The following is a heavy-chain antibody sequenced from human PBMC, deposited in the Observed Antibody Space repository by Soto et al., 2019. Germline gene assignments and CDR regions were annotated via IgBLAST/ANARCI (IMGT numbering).Heavy chain of an antibody. D-gene: IGHD3-9*01. CDR3: ARHTHYDILTGYYSRPDYFDY. CDR1: GGSISSSSYY. J-gene: IGHJ4*02. V-gene: IGHV4-39*01. CDR2: IYYSGST. Sequence: QLQLQESGPGLVKPSETLSLTCTVSGGSISSSSYYWGWIRQPPGKGLEWIGSIYYSGSTYYNPSLKSRVTISVDTSKNQFSLKLSSVTAADTAVYYCARHTHYDILTGYYSRPDYFDYWGQGTLVTVSS.